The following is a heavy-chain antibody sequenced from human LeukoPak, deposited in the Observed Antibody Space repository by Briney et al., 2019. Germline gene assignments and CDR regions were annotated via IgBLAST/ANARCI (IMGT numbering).Heavy chain of an antibody. J-gene: IGHJ4*02. CDR3: GRGGPFSGSYYGPIDY. Sequence: PSETLSLTCAVYGGSFSGYYWSWIRQPPGKGLEWIGEINHSGSTNYNPSLKSRVTISVDTSKNQFSLKLSSVTAADTAVYYCGRGGPFSGSYYGPIDYWGQGPLVTVSS. CDR1: GGSFSGYY. CDR2: INHSGST. V-gene: IGHV4-34*01. D-gene: IGHD1-26*01.